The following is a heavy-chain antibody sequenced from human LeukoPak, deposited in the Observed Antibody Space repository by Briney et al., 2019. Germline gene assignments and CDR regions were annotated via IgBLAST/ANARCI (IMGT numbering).Heavy chain of an antibody. CDR1: GGSISTTNYY. D-gene: IGHD3-3*01. V-gene: IGHV4-39*01. CDR2: IYSSGNT. Sequence: SQTLSLTCAVSGGSISTTNYYWGWIRQPPGRDLEWIGSIYSSGNTYYNPSLESRVTISVDTSKNQLSLKLTSATAADTSVYYCARHSGLRSPFDPWGQGTLVTVSS. CDR3: ARHSGLRSPFDP. J-gene: IGHJ5*02.